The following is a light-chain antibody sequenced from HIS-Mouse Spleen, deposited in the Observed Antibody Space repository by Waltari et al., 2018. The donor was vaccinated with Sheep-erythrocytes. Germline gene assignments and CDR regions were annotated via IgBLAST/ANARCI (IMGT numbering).Light chain of an antibody. CDR3: QAWDSSTVV. Sequence: SYELTQPPSVSVSPGQTASITCSGDKLGDKYACWYQQKPGQSPVLVIYQDSKRPSGSPARFPGFNSGNTATLTISGTQAMDEADYYCQAWDSSTVVFGGGTKLTVL. CDR2: QDS. CDR1: KLGDKY. V-gene: IGLV3-1*01. J-gene: IGLJ2*01.